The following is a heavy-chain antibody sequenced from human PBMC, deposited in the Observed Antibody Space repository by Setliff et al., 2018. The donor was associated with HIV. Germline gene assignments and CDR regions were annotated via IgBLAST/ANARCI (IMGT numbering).Heavy chain of an antibody. CDR3: ARHGGITGTTDAFDI. CDR2: IYHSGSA. V-gene: IGHV4-38-2*01. D-gene: IGHD1-7*01. J-gene: IGHJ3*02. CDR1: SYSISGGYY. Sequence: LSLTCGVSSYSISGGYYWGWIRQPPGKWLEWIGSIYHSGSAYYNPSLKSRVTISVDTSKNQFSLKMSSLTAADTAVYYCARHGGITGTTDAFDIWGQGTMVTVSS.